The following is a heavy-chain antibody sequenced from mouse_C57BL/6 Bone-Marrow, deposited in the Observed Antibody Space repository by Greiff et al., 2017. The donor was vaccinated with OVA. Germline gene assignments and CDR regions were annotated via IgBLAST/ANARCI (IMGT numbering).Heavy chain of an antibody. V-gene: IGHV5-4*01. D-gene: IGHD2-4*01. CDR2: ISDGGSYT. J-gene: IGHJ1*03. CDR3: AREMITTWYFDV. Sequence: DVHLVESGGGLVKPGGSLKLSCAASGFTFSSYAMSWVRQTPEKRLEWVATISDGGSYTYYPDNVKGRFTISRDNAKNNLYLQMSHLKSEDTAMYYCAREMITTWYFDVWGTGTTVTVSS. CDR1: GFTFSSYA.